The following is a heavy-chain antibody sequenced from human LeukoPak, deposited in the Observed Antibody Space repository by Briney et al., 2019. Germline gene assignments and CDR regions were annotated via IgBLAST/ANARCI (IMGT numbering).Heavy chain of an antibody. CDR2: IYSSGST. CDR3: ARRAVAENYFDY. J-gene: IGHJ4*02. V-gene: IGHV4-59*08. D-gene: IGHD6-19*01. Sequence: SETLSLTCTVSGGSITSYYRSWIRQPPGKGLEWIGYIYSSGSTTYNPSLKSRVTISVDTSKNQFSLKLTSVTAADTAVYYCARRAVAENYFDYWGQGTLVTDSS. CDR1: GGSITSYY.